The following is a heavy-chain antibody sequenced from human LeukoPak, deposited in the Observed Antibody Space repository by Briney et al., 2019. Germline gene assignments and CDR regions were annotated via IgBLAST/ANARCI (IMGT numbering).Heavy chain of an antibody. D-gene: IGHD3-10*01. CDR3: ARGVITMETNFDY. V-gene: IGHV1-69*13. J-gene: IGHJ4*02. CDR2: VIPIFGTA. Sequence: GASVKVSCKASGGTFSSYAISWVRQAPGQGLEWMGGVIPIFGTANYAQKFQGRVTITADESTSTAYMELSSLRSEDTAVYYCARGVITMETNFDYWGQGTLVTVSS. CDR1: GGTFSSYA.